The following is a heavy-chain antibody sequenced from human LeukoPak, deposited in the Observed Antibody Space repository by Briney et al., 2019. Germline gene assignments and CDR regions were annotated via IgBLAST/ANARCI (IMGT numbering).Heavy chain of an antibody. CDR1: GGSFSGYY. V-gene: IGHV4-34*01. Sequence: PSETLSLTCAVYGGSFSGYYWSWIRQPPGKGLEWIGEINHSGSTNYNPSLKSRVTISVDTSKNQFSLKLSSVTAADTAVYYCARVSHNWPPEEYWGRGTLVTVSS. CDR2: INHSGST. CDR3: ARVSHNWPPEEY. J-gene: IGHJ4*02.